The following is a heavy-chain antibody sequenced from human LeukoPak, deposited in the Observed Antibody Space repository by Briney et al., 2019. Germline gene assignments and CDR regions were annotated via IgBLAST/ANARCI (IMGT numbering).Heavy chain of an antibody. CDR2: IKSKTDGGTT. Sequence: PGGALRLSCAASGFTFSNAWMSCVRQAPGKGREWGGRIKSKTDGGTTDYAAPVKGRFTISRDYSKNPLYLQMTSLKTEDTAVYYCTTQATLVVPPFDYWGQGTLVTVSS. D-gene: IGHD2-15*01. CDR3: TTQATLVVPPFDY. J-gene: IGHJ4*02. CDR1: GFTFSNAW. V-gene: IGHV3-15*01.